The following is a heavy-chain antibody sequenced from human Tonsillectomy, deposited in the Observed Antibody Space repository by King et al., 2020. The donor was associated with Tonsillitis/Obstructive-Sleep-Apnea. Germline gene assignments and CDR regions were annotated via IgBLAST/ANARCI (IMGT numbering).Heavy chain of an antibody. V-gene: IGHV4-39*01. J-gene: IGHJ4*02. D-gene: IGHD6-19*01. Sequence: QLQESGPGLVKPSETLSLTCTVSGGSISSSSYYWGWIRQPPGKGLEWIGSIYYSGSTYYNPSLKSRVTISVDTSKNQFSLKLSSVTAADTAVYYCARTYSSGWYHTLDYWGQGTLVTVSS. CDR3: ARTYSSGWYHTLDY. CDR1: GGSISSSSYY. CDR2: IYYSGST.